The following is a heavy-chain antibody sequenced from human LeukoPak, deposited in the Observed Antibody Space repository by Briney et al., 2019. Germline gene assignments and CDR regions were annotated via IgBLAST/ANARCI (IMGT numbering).Heavy chain of an antibody. J-gene: IGHJ4*02. CDR3: SHDILTGYYPFDY. CDR2: IKSKTDGGTT. Sequence: GGSLRLSCAASGFTFSNAWMSWVRQAPGKGLEWVGRIKSKTDGGTTDYAAPVKGRFTISRDDSKNTLYLQMNSLKTEDTAVYYCSHDILTGYYPFDYWGQGTLVTVSS. D-gene: IGHD3-9*01. CDR1: GFTFSNAW. V-gene: IGHV3-15*01.